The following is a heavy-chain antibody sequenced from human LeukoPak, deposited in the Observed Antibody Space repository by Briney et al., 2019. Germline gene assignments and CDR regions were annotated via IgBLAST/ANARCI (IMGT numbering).Heavy chain of an antibody. CDR3: ARDRTAVAGPIDY. V-gene: IGHV3-64*01. CDR1: GFTFSSYA. Sequence: GGPLRLSCAASGFTFSSYAMHWVRQAPGKGLEYVSAISSNGGSTYYANSVKGRFTISRDNSKNTLYLQMGSLRAEDMAVYYCARDRTAVAGPIDYWGQGTLVTVSS. J-gene: IGHJ4*02. D-gene: IGHD6-19*01. CDR2: ISSNGGST.